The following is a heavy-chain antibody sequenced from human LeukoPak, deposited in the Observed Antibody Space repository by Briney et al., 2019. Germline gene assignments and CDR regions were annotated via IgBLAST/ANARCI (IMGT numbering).Heavy chain of an antibody. J-gene: IGHJ4*02. Sequence: AGGSLRLSCAVSGFTFSSYEMNWLRQAPGKGLEEVSYIDFSGQTIHYADSVKGRFTISRDNAKNSPYLQMNSLRADDTAVYYCAKTVGYSNSGPNYWGEGSLVTVSS. CDR3: AKTVGYSNSGPNY. V-gene: IGHV3-48*03. CDR2: IDFSGQTI. CDR1: GFTFSSYE. D-gene: IGHD6-13*01.